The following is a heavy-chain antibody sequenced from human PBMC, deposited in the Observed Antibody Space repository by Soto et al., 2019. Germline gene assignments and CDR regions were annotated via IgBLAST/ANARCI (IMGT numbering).Heavy chain of an antibody. CDR1: GDSVSSNSAA. CDR3: ARAHMVVVPAAIGAPYYYYGMDV. J-gene: IGHJ6*02. D-gene: IGHD2-2*01. Sequence: SQTLSLTCAISGDSVSSNSAAWNWIRQSPSRGLEWLGRTYYRSKLYNDYAVSVKSRITINPDTSKNQFSLQLNSVTPEDTAVYYCARAHMVVVPAAIGAPYYYYGMDVWGQGPTVTVSS. CDR2: TYYRSKLYN. V-gene: IGHV6-1*01.